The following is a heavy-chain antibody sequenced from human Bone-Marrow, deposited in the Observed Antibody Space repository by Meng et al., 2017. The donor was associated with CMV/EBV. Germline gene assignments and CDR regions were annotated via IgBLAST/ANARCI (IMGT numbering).Heavy chain of an antibody. J-gene: IGHJ6*02. D-gene: IGHD6-6*01. CDR2: INPNSGGT. Sequence: ASVKVSCKASGYTFTNYGISWVRQAPGQGLEWMGWINPNSGGTNYAQKFQGRVTMTRDTSISTAYVELSRLRSDDTAVYYCAREGQLVLGYYGMDVWGQGTTVTVSS. CDR1: GYTFTNYG. V-gene: IGHV1-2*02. CDR3: AREGQLVLGYYGMDV.